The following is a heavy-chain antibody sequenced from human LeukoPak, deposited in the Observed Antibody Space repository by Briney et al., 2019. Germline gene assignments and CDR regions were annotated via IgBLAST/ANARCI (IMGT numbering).Heavy chain of an antibody. CDR1: GGSISSYY. Sequence: SETLSFTCTVSGGSISSYYWSWIRQPPGKGLEWIGYIYHSGSTYYNPSLKSRVTISVDRSKNQFSLKLSSVTAADTAVYYCARGGWELLAGNYFDYWGQGTLVTVSS. V-gene: IGHV4-59*12. J-gene: IGHJ4*02. CDR3: ARGGWELLAGNYFDY. D-gene: IGHD1-26*01. CDR2: IYHSGST.